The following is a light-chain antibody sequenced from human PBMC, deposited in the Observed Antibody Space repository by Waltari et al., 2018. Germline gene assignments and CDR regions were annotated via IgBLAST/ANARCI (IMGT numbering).Light chain of an antibody. J-gene: IGLJ3*02. CDR1: GSDCRAYRR. V-gene: IGLV2-8*01. CDR3: SSLGDSGSGL. CDR2: DVT. Sequence: QSALTHPPPASGSPGPSVTIRCIGTGSDCRAYRRVPLYQQYHYQAPKLMIYDVTQLPSRVPDRFSGFKAGNTASLTVSGLQAEDEADYYCSSLGDSGSGLFGGGTKVTVL.